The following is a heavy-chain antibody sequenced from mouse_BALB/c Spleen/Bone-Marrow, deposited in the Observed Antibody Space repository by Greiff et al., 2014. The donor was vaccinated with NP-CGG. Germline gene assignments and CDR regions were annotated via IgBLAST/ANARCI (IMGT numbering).Heavy chain of an antibody. Sequence: VQRVESGAEVVKPGASVRLSCKTSGYTFTNYWMHWVKQRPGQGLEWIGDINPSNGRATYSEKFKSKATLTVDTSSSTAYMQLSSLTSEDSAVYYCARYYNYYFDVWGAGTTVTVSS. CDR2: INPSNGRA. CDR3: ARYYNYYFDV. CDR1: GYTFTNYW. V-gene: IGHV1S81*02. J-gene: IGHJ1*01. D-gene: IGHD1-1*01.